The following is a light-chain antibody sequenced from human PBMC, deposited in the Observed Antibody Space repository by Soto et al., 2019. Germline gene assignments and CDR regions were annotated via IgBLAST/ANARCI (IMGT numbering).Light chain of an antibody. Sequence: QSVLTQPPSASGSPGQSVTISCAGTVSXVGGYNYVSWYQQHPGKVPQLMIYQVSKRPSGVPDRFSASKSDTTASLTISGLQAEDEGDYYCMSYAGGNRFVFGTGTKLTVL. CDR1: VSXVGGYNY. CDR3: MSYAGGNRFV. CDR2: QVS. J-gene: IGLJ1*01. V-gene: IGLV2-8*01.